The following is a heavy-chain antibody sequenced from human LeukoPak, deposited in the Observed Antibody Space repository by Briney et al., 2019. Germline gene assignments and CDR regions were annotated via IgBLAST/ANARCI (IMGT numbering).Heavy chain of an antibody. D-gene: IGHD6-19*01. Sequence: KTSETLSLTCTVSGGSISSYYWSWIRQPPGKGLEWIGYIYYSGSTNYNPSLKSRVTISADTSKNQFFLKLSSVTAADTAVYYCAVLARYSSGWYSDYWGQGTLVTVSS. V-gene: IGHV4-59*01. CDR3: AVLARYSSGWYSDY. CDR2: IYYSGST. J-gene: IGHJ4*02. CDR1: GGSISSYY.